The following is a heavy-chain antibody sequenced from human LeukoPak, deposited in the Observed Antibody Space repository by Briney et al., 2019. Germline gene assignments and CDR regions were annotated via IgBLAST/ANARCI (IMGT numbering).Heavy chain of an antibody. J-gene: IGHJ5*02. V-gene: IGHV4-39*01. D-gene: IGHD3-22*01. Sequence: SETLSLTCTVSGGSISSSGYYWGWIRQPPGKGLEWIGSLYYSGTTYYNPSLKSRLTIFVDTSKNQFSLKLSSVTAADTAMYYCARSHNYYDTSGSYHNWFDPWGQGTLVTVSS. CDR2: LYYSGTT. CDR1: GGSISSSGYY. CDR3: ARSHNYYDTSGSYHNWFDP.